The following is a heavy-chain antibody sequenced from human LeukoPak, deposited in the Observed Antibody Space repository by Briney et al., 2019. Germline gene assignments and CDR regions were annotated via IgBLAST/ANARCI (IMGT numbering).Heavy chain of an antibody. CDR2: ISGSGGST. D-gene: IGHD5-12*01. J-gene: IGHJ4*02. V-gene: IGHV3-23*01. Sequence: GGSLRLSCAASGLTFSSYAMSWVRQAPGKGLEWVSAISGSGGSTYYADSVKGRFTISRDNSKNTLYLQMNSLRAEDTAVYYCAKGYSGYDFSFAYWGQGTLVTVSS. CDR3: AKGYSGYDFSFAY. CDR1: GLTFSSYA.